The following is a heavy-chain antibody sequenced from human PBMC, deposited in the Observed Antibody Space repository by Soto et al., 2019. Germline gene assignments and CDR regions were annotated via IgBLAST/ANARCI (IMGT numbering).Heavy chain of an antibody. CDR1: GYTFTNYH. CDR2: INPSGGTT. CDR3: AGEVFINYRAFDY. D-gene: IGHD4-4*01. J-gene: IGHJ4*02. V-gene: IGHV1-46*01. Sequence: ASVKVSCKASGYTFTNYHIHWVRQAPEDGLEWMGRINPSGGTTIYAQKFHGRVTMTRDTSTSTVYMELSSLRSEDTAVYYCAGEVFINYRAFDYWGQGTLVTVSS.